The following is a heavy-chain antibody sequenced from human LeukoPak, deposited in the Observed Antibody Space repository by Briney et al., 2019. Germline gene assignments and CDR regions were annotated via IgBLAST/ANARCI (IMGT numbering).Heavy chain of an antibody. CDR1: GGSISSGVYF. V-gene: IGHV4-39*07. CDR2: VYYSGT. Sequence: SETLSLTCTVSGGSISSGVYFWGWIRQPPGKGLEWIGCVYYSGTYHNPSLKSRLTISIDTSKNQFSLKLDSVTAADTAMYYCMRDRGDYWFDPWGQGTLVTVSS. J-gene: IGHJ5*02. D-gene: IGHD2-21*02. CDR3: MRDRGDYWFDP.